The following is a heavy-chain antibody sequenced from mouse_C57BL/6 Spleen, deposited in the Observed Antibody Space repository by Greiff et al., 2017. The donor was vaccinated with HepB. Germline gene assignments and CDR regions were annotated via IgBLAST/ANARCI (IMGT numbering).Heavy chain of an antibody. Sequence: VQLQQSGAELVRPGSSVKLSCKASGYTFTSYWMHWVKQRPIQGLEWIGNIDPSDSETHYNQKFKDKATLTVDKSSSTAYMQLSSLTSEDSAVYYCARGEGLRPPYYYAMDYWGQGTSVTVSS. V-gene: IGHV1-52*01. CDR1: GYTFTSYW. J-gene: IGHJ4*01. CDR3: ARGEGLRPPYYYAMDY. D-gene: IGHD1-1*01. CDR2: IDPSDSET.